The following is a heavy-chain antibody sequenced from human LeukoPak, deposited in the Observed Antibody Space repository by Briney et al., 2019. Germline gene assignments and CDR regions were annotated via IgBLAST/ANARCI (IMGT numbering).Heavy chain of an antibody. Sequence: AGGSLRLSCAASGFTFSSYWMSWVRQAPGKGLEWVANIKQDGSEKYYVDSVKGRFTISRDNAKNSLYLQMNSLRAEDTAVYYCARVAQDYYDSSRFDYWGQGTLVTVSS. CDR3: ARVAQDYYDSSRFDY. D-gene: IGHD3-22*01. V-gene: IGHV3-7*03. CDR1: GFTFSSYW. J-gene: IGHJ4*02. CDR2: IKQDGSEK.